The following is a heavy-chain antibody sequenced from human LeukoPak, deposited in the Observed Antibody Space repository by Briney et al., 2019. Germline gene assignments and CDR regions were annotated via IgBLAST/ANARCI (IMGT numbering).Heavy chain of an antibody. J-gene: IGHJ4*02. D-gene: IGHD6-19*01. CDR2: ISSSGSTI. Sequence: GGSLRLSCAASGFTFSDYYMSWIRQAPGKGLEWVSYISSSGSTIYYADSVKGRFTISRDNSKNTLYLQMNSLRAEDTAVYYCAKDSGYSSGCPSDWGQGTLVTVSS. CDR1: GFTFSDYY. V-gene: IGHV3-11*04. CDR3: AKDSGYSSGCPSD.